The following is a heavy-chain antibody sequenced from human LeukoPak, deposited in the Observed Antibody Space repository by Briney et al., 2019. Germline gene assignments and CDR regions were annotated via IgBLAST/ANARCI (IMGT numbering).Heavy chain of an antibody. Sequence: GGSLRFSCAASGFTFSVAAMTWVRQAPGKGLEWVSLIGASGESTYYADSVKGRFTISRDNARNSLYLQMNSLRDEDTAVYYCARDLFSGSLQHWGQGTLVTVSS. D-gene: IGHD1-26*01. CDR1: GFTFSVAA. CDR2: IGASGEST. V-gene: IGHV3-23*01. CDR3: ARDLFSGSLQH. J-gene: IGHJ1*01.